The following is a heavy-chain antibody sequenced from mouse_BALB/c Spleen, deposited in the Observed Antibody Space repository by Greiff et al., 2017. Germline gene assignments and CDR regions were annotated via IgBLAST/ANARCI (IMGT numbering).Heavy chain of an antibody. CDR1: GYSFTSYY. D-gene: IGHD2-1*01. CDR2: IDPFNGGT. J-gene: IGHJ3*01. Sequence: EVQLQQSGPELMKPGASVKISCKASGYSFTSYYMHWVKQSHGKSLEWIGYIDPFNGGTSYNQKFKGKATLTVDKSSSTAYMHLSSLTSEDSAVYYCARWDGNYVPFAYWGQGTLVTVSA. V-gene: IGHV1S135*01. CDR3: ARWDGNYVPFAY.